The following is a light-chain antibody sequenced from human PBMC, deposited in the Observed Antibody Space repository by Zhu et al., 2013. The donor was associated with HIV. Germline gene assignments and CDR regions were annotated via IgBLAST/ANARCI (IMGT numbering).Light chain of an antibody. Sequence: DIQMTQSPSSLSASVGDRVTITCQASQDISNYLNWYQQKPGKAPKLLIYDASNLETGVPSRFSGSGSGTEFTLTISSLQPDDFATYYCQQYSLYWTFGQGTKVEI. CDR2: DAS. J-gene: IGKJ1*01. CDR1: QDISNY. V-gene: IGKV1-33*01. CDR3: QQYSLYWT.